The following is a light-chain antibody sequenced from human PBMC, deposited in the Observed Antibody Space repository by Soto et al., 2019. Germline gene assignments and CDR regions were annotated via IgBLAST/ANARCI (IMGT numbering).Light chain of an antibody. Sequence: ERLLTQSPGTLSLSPGETATLSCRASQSMSSDYVAWYQQKPGQAPRLLIFGASSRATGIPDRFSGSGSGTDFSLTISGLEPEDFAVYFCHQYGTSPQTFGQGTKVEIK. CDR2: GAS. CDR1: QSMSSDY. CDR3: HQYGTSPQT. J-gene: IGKJ1*01. V-gene: IGKV3-20*01.